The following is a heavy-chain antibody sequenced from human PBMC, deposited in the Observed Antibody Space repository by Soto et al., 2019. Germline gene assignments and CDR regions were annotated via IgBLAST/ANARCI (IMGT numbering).Heavy chain of an antibody. CDR2: ISYDGSNK. CDR3: AKDQQGSYGMDV. V-gene: IGHV3-30*18. J-gene: IGHJ6*02. D-gene: IGHD3-10*01. Sequence: QVQLVESGGGVVQPGRSLRLSCAASGFTFSSYGMHWVRQAPGKGLEWVAVISYDGSNKYYADSVKGRFTISRDNSKNTLYLQTNSLRAEDTAVYYCAKDQQGSYGMDVWGQGTTVTVSS. CDR1: GFTFSSYG.